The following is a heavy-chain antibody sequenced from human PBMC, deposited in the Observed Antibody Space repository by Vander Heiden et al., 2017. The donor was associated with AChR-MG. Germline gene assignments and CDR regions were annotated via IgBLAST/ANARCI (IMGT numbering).Heavy chain of an antibody. CDR2: ISYDGSNK. Sequence: QVQLVESGGGVVQPGRSLRLSCAASGFTFSSYGMHWVRQAPGKGLEWVAVISYDGSNKYYADSVKGRFTISRDNSKNTLYLQMNSLRAEDTAVYYCAKDFAVTLNCLDYWGQGTLVTVSS. CDR3: AKDFAVTLNCLDY. D-gene: IGHD4-17*01. V-gene: IGHV3-30*18. J-gene: IGHJ4*02. CDR1: GFTFSSYG.